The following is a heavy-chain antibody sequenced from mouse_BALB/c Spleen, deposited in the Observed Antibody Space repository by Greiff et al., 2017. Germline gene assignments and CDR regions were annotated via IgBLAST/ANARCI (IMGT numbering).Heavy chain of an antibody. D-gene: IGHD1-1*01. CDR2: IDPANGNT. J-gene: IGHJ2*01. Sequence: VQLKESGAELVKPGASVKLSCTASGFNIKDTYMHWVKQRPEQGLEWIGRIDPANGNTKYDPKFQGKATITADTSSNTAYLQLSSLTSEDTAVYYCAHGSSSYYFDYWGQGTTLTVSS. V-gene: IGHV14-3*02. CDR1: GFNIKDTY. CDR3: AHGSSSYYFDY.